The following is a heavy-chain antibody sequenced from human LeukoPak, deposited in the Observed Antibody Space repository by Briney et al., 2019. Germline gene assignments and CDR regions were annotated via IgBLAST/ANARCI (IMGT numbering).Heavy chain of an antibody. D-gene: IGHD1-26*01. V-gene: IGHV3-48*04. CDR1: GFTFSSYN. J-gene: IGHJ4*02. CDR2: ISSNSRTI. CDR3: ARFFDGSSSFEY. Sequence: GGSLRLSCAASGFTFSSYNMIWVRQAPGKGLEWVSYISSNSRTIYYADSVKGRFTTSRDNAKNSLYLQMNSLRVEDTAVYYCARFFDGSSSFEYWGQGTLVTVSS.